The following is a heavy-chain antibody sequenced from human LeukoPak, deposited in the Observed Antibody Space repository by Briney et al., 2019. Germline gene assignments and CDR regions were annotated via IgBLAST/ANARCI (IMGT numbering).Heavy chain of an antibody. CDR1: ALTTVSFT. CDR2: ISGSGDTT. CDR3: LTDMTAAWYHTAYTYV. V-gene: IGHV3-23*01. D-gene: IGHD6-13*01. Sequence: GGSLRLSLSAAALTTVSFTTGFGRQAPGGGLEWVSAISGSGDTTYHADSVKGRFTISRANSENRLSLQMDSLRVEDTAGYLSLTDMTAAWYHTAYTYVWGKGTTVTVSS. J-gene: IGHJ6*04.